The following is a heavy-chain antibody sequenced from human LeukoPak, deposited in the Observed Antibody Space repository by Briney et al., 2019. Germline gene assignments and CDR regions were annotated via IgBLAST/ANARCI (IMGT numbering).Heavy chain of an antibody. CDR2: INQGEGEK. V-gene: IGHV3-7*01. Sequence: PGGSLRLPCVDSGFTFSSHWMSWVRQAPGKGLEWVANINQGEGEKYYVDSVKGRFTISRDNAKKSLFLQMNSLRAEDTAVYYCARGRFIAGTTAYYFDYWGQGTLVTVSS. J-gene: IGHJ4*02. D-gene: IGHD1-26*01. CDR1: GFTFSSHW. CDR3: ARGRFIAGTTAYYFDY.